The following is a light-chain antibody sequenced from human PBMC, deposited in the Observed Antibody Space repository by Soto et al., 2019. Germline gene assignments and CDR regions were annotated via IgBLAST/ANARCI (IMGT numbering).Light chain of an antibody. V-gene: IGLV2-14*01. J-gene: IGLJ1*01. CDR1: SSDVGGYIY. CDR3: VSYTTSTSYV. CDR2: DVS. Sequence: QSVLTQPASVSGSPGQSITISCTGTSSDVGGYIYVSWYQQHPGNAPKLMIYDVSNRPSGVSNRFSGSKSGNTASLTISGLQAEDEADYYCVSYTTSTSYVFGTGTKVTVL.